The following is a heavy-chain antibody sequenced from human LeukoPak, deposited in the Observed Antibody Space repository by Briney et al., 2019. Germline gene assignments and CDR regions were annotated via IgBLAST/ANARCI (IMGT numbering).Heavy chain of an antibody. CDR3: ARRGSTWYENRFDP. CDR2: IYNSGST. CDR1: GGAISSDD. V-gene: IGHV4-4*09. J-gene: IGHJ5*02. Sequence: SETLALTCSDSGGAISSDDWRWNRQPPGKGLEWIGYIYNSGSTNYNPSLKSRVTISVDTSKNQFSLKLSSVTAADTAVYYCARRGSTWYENRFDPWGQGTLVTVSS. D-gene: IGHD6-13*01.